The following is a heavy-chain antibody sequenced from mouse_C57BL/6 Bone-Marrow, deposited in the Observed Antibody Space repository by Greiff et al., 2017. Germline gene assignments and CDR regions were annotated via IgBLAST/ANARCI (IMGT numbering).Heavy chain of an antibody. V-gene: IGHV2-9*01. CDR3: AKRIDYYGSSAWFAY. J-gene: IGHJ3*01. D-gene: IGHD1-1*01. CDR1: GFSLTSYG. CDR2: IWGGGST. Sequence: VKLMESGPGLVAPSQSLSITCTVSGFSLTSYGVDWVRQPPGKGLEWLGVIWGGGSTNYNSALMSRLSISKDNSKSQVFIKMNSLQTDDTAMYXCAKRIDYYGSSAWFAYWGQGTLVTVSA.